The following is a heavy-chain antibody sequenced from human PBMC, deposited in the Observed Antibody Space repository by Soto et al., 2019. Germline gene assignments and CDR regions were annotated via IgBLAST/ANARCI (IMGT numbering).Heavy chain of an antibody. V-gene: IGHV3-21*01. D-gene: IGHD6-13*01. CDR3: ARVSSSNHPSMDY. Sequence: LRLSCAASGFTFSSYSMNWVRQAPGKGLEWVSSISISSSYIYYADSVKGRFTISRDNAKNSLYLQMNSLRAEDTAVYYCARVSSSNHPSMDYWGQGTLVTVSS. CDR1: GFTFSSYS. J-gene: IGHJ4*02. CDR2: ISISSSYI.